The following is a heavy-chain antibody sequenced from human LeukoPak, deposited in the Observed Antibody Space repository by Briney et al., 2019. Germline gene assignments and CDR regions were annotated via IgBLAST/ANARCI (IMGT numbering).Heavy chain of an antibody. CDR2: ISSSGSTI. D-gene: IGHD7-27*01. V-gene: IGHV3-48*03. CDR1: GFTFSSYE. CDR3: ARALWGARSFDY. J-gene: IGHJ4*02. Sequence: PGGSLRLSCAASGFTFSSYEMNWVRQAPGKGLEWVSYISSSGSTIYYADSVKGRFTISRDNAKNSLYLQMNSLRAEDTAVYYCARALWGARSFDYWGQGTLVTASS.